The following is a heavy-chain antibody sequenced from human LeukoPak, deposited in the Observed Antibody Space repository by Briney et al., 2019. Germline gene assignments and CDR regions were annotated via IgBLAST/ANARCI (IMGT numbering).Heavy chain of an antibody. J-gene: IGHJ2*01. D-gene: IGHD3-22*01. CDR2: IYYSGST. CDR1: GGSISSYY. V-gene: IGHV4-59*12. CDR3: ARDRGIYDKSGYRGDWYFDL. Sequence: PSETLSLTCTVSGGSISSYYWSWIRQPPGKGLEWIGYIYYSGSTNYNPSLESRVTISVDTSKNQFSLQLNSVTPEDTAVYYCARDRGIYDKSGYRGDWYFDLWGRGTLVTVSS.